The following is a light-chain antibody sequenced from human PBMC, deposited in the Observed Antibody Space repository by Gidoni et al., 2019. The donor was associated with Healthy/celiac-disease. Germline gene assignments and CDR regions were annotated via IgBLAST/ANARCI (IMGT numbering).Light chain of an antibody. CDR2: NNN. Sequence: QSVLTQQPSASGTPGQRVTISCSGSSSNIGSNTVNWYQQLPGTAPNLLIYNNNQRPSGVPDRFSGSKSGTSASLAISGLQSEDEADYYCAAWDDSLNGPVFGGGTKLTVL. CDR1: SSNIGSNT. V-gene: IGLV1-44*01. CDR3: AAWDDSLNGPV. J-gene: IGLJ3*02.